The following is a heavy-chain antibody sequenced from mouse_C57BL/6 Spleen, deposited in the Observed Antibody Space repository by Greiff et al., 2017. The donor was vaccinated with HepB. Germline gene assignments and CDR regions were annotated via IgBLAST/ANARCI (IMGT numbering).Heavy chain of an antibody. D-gene: IGHD2-3*01. CDR1: GYTFTSYW. V-gene: IGHV1-59*01. CDR3: ARSGDGYPSFAY. J-gene: IGHJ3*01. Sequence: VQLQQPGAELVRPGTSVKLSCKASGYTFTSYWMHWVKQRPGQGLEWIGVIDPSDSYTNYNQKFKGKATLTVDTSSSTAYMQLSSLTSEDSAVYYCARSGDGYPSFAYWGQGTLVTVSA. CDR2: IDPSDSYT.